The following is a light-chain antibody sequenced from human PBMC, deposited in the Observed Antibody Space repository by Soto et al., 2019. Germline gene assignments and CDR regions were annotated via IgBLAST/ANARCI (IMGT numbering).Light chain of an antibody. CDR2: GGS. V-gene: IGKV3-20*01. J-gene: IGKJ1*01. Sequence: EIVLTQSPGTVSLSPGERATLSCRASQSVGSRWLAWYQQKPGQAPRVLIYGGSNRATGIPDRFSGSGSGTDFTLTISRLEPEDFAVYYCQQYYSSRTFSQGTKVEMK. CDR1: QSVGSRW. CDR3: QQYYSSRT.